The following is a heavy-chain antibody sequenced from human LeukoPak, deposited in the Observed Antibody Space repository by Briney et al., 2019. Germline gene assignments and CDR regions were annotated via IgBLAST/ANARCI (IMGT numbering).Heavy chain of an antibody. V-gene: IGHV3-53*01. CDR2: FSSGGAT. CDR3: ARLSGTYGTTSRVLDS. J-gene: IGHJ4*02. D-gene: IGHD1-1*01. Sequence: GGSLRLSCAASGITVSSTYMSWVRRAPGKGLEWVSLFSSGGATYYTDSVKGRFTIFRDNSDNTVSLQVNSLRAEDTAVYYCARLSGTYGTTSRVLDSWGQGTLVIVSS. CDR1: GITVSSTY.